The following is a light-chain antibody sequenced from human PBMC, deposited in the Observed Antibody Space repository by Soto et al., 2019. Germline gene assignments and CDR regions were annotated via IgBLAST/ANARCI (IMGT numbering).Light chain of an antibody. CDR1: SSDVGGYNY. Sequence: QSALTQPASVSGSPGQSITISCTGTSSDVGGYNYVSWYQQHPGKAPKLMIYEVSNRPSGVSNRFSGSKSGNTASLTISGLQDEVEADYYSSSYTSSSIDYVFGTGTKVTVL. CDR2: EVS. V-gene: IGLV2-14*01. CDR3: SSYTSSSIDYV. J-gene: IGLJ1*01.